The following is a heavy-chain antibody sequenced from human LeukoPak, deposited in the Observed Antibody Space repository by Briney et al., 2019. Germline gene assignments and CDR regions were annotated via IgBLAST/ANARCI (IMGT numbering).Heavy chain of an antibody. Sequence: GGSLRLSCAASGFIFSSCAMSWVRQAPGKGLEWVSYGGSGGSTYYADSVKGRFTVSRDNSKSTLYLQMNSLTAEDTTVYYCAKMRGQYYHSYYMDAWGKGTTVTVSS. CDR1: GFIFSSCA. V-gene: IGHV3-23*01. CDR2: GGSGGST. CDR3: AKMRGQYYHSYYMDA. J-gene: IGHJ6*03.